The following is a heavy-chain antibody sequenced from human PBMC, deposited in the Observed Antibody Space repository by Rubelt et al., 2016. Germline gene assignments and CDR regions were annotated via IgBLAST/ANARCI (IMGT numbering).Heavy chain of an antibody. CDR1: GGSISSSGYY. CDR2: MSYSGST. CDR3: GTSPGYSGFIIGGY. J-gene: IGHJ4*02. V-gene: IGHV4-39*01. Sequence: QLQLQESGPGLVKPSETLSLTCTVSGGSISSSGYYWGWIRQPPGKGLEWIGSMSYSGSTSYAPSLKSRVTISVDTSKNQFSLRVNSGTAADTAVYYCGTSPGYSGFIIGGYWGQGTLVTVSS. D-gene: IGHD6-13*01.